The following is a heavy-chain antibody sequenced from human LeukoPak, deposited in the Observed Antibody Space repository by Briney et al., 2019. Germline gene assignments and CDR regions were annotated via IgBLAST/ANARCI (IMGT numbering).Heavy chain of an antibody. D-gene: IGHD3-9*01. Sequence: GGSLRLSCAASGFTFSSYAMSWVRQAPGKGLEWVSAISGSGGSTYYADPVKGRFTISRDNSKNTLYLQMNSLRAEDTAVYYCAKDLDRIPYNTYYDILTGYHFDYWGQGTLVTVSS. J-gene: IGHJ4*02. CDR3: AKDLDRIPYNTYYDILTGYHFDY. CDR1: GFTFSSYA. V-gene: IGHV3-23*01. CDR2: ISGSGGST.